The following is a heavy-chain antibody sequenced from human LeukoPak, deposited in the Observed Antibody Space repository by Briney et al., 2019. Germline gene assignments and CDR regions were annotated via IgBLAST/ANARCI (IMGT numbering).Heavy chain of an antibody. Sequence: GGSLRLSCAASGFTFSSYEMNWVRQAPGKGLEWVSYISSSGSTIYYADSVKGRFTISRDNAKNSLYLQMNSLRAEDTALYYCARDSYCGGDCYPGAYFDYWGQGTLVTVSS. CDR2: ISSSGSTI. CDR3: ARDSYCGGDCYPGAYFDY. CDR1: GFTFSSYE. J-gene: IGHJ4*02. D-gene: IGHD2-21*02. V-gene: IGHV3-48*03.